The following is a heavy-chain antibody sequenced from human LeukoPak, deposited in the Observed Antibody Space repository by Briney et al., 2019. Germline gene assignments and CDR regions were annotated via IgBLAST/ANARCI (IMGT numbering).Heavy chain of an antibody. J-gene: IGHJ6*03. D-gene: IGHD6-6*01. CDR2: IYYSGST. CDR1: GGSISSHY. CDR3: ARGEAARPDSFYYYYYMDV. V-gene: IGHV4-59*11. Sequence: SETLSLTCTVSGGSISSHYWSWIRQPPGKGLEWIGYIYYSGSTNYNPSLKSRVTISVDTSKNQFSLKLSSVTAADTAVYYCARGEAARPDSFYYYYYMDVWGKGTTVTVSS.